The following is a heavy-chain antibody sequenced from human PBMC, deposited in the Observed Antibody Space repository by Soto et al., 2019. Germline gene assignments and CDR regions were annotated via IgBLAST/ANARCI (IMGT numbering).Heavy chain of an antibody. CDR2: IYTSGST. V-gene: IGHV4-4*07. CDR3: ARACSSNSCYDVFDY. D-gene: IGHD2-2*01. Sequence: SETLSLTCTVSGGSISSYYWSWMRQPAGKGLEWIGRIYTSGSTNYNPSLKSRVTMSVDTSKNQFSLKLSSVTAADTAVYYCARACSSNSCYDVFDYWGQGTLVTVSS. CDR1: GGSISSYY. J-gene: IGHJ4*02.